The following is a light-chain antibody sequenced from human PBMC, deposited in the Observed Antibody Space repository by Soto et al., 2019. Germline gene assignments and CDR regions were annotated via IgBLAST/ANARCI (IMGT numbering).Light chain of an antibody. J-gene: IGKJ4*01. CDR3: QQYNNWPLT. Sequence: EIVMTQSPATLSVSPGERATLSCRASQSVSSNLAWYQQKPGQAPRLLIYGASTRATGIPARFSGSRSGTEFTPTISSLQSEDFAVYYCQQYNNWPLTFGGGTKVEIK. CDR1: QSVSSN. V-gene: IGKV3-15*01. CDR2: GAS.